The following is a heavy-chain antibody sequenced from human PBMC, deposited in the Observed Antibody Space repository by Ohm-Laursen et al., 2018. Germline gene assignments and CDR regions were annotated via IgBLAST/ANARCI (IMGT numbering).Heavy chain of an antibody. J-gene: IGHJ6*02. CDR3: AKDSSGGYYGMHV. V-gene: IGHV3-9*01. D-gene: IGHD3-10*01. CDR2: TSRNSGSI. Sequence: SLRLSCAASGFTFDDYAMHWVRQAPGKGLEWVSGTSRNSGSIGYADSVKGRFTISRDNAKNSLYLQMNSLRAEDTALYYCAKDSSGGYYGMHVWGQGTTVTVSS. CDR1: GFTFDDYA.